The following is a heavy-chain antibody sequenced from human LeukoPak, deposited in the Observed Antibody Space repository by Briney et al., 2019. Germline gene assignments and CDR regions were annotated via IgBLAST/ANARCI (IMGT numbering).Heavy chain of an antibody. CDR3: AKIKSDSIGWYEFDG. V-gene: IGHV3-48*04. J-gene: IGHJ4*02. CDR2: ISSDSSKK. D-gene: IGHD6-19*01. CDR1: GFTFSTYI. Sequence: GSLRLSCAASGFTFSTYIMSWVRQAPGKGLEWVAYISSDSSKKFYADSVKGRFTTSRDNAKNSVYLQMNSLRTEDTAVYYCAKIKSDSIGWYEFDGWGQGTLVTVSS.